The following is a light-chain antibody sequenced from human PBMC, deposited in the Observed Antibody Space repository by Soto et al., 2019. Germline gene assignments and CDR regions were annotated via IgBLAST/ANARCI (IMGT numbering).Light chain of an antibody. CDR1: QRISYC. V-gene: IGKV1-5*01. J-gene: IGKJ4*01. CDR3: QQYYSFRLT. CDR2: DAS. Sequence: DIQMTQSPSTLSASVGDRVTITCRASQRISYCLAWYQQKPGEAPKLLIYDASSLESGVPPRFSGSGYGTEFTLTISSLQPDDFATYYCQQYYSFRLTFGGGTQVEIK.